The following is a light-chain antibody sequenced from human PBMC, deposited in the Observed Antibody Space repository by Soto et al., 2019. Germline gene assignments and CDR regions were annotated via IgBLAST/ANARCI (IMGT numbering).Light chain of an antibody. V-gene: IGLV2-14*01. J-gene: IGLJ1*01. CDR2: DVN. CDR1: SSDIGGYNY. Sequence: QSALTQPASVSGSPGQPITISCTGTSSDIGGYNYVSWYQQHPGKAPKLMIYDVNNRPSGVSDRFSASKSGNTASLTISGLQAEDEADYYCGSYTSSSTNVFGTGTRSPS. CDR3: GSYTSSSTNV.